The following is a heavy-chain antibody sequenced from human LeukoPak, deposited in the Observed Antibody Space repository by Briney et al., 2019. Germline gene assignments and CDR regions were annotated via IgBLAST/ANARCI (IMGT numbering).Heavy chain of an antibody. Sequence: SETLSLTCAVYGGSFSGDFWSWIRQSPGKGLEWIGEINLSGSTNYNPSLKSRVTISVDTSKNQFSLKLSSVTAADTAVYYCARAGRGIIRGYYYYMDVWGKGTTVTISS. V-gene: IGHV4-34*01. J-gene: IGHJ6*03. CDR3: ARAGRGIIRGYYYYMDV. CDR2: INLSGST. D-gene: IGHD3-10*01. CDR1: GGSFSGDF.